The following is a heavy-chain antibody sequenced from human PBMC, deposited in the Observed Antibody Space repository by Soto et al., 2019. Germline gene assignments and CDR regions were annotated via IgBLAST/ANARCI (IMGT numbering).Heavy chain of an antibody. CDR3: ARRPAQQLVFYYFDY. Sequence: PSETLSLTCAVYGESFSGYYWSWIRQPPGKGLEWIGEINRSRSTNHNPSLKSRVTISVDTSKNQFSLKLNSVTAADTAVYYCARRPAQQLVFYYFDYWGHGSLVTVSS. D-gene: IGHD6-13*01. CDR1: GESFSGYY. V-gene: IGHV4-34*01. J-gene: IGHJ4*01. CDR2: INRSRST.